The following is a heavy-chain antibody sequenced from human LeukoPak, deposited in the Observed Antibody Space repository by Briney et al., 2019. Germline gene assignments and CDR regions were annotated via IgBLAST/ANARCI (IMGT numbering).Heavy chain of an antibody. CDR2: MNPNSGNT. CDR3: ARGAVPAAGDWFDP. CDR1: GYTFTSYY. V-gene: IGHV1-8*03. D-gene: IGHD2-2*01. Sequence: ASVKVSCKASGYTFTSYYINWVRQATGQGLEWMGWMNPNSGNTGYAQKVQGRVTITRNTSISTAYMELSSLRSGDTAVYYCARGAVPAAGDWFDPWGQGTLVTVSS. J-gene: IGHJ5*02.